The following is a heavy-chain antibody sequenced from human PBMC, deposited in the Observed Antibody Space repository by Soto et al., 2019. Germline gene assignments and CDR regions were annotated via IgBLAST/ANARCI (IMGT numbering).Heavy chain of an antibody. Sequence: GSLRLSCAASGFTVSSNYMSWVRQAPGKGLEWVSVIYSCGSTYYADSVKGRFTISRDNSKNTLYLQMNSLRAEDTAVYYCAKAGKGYLYCSSTSCYWAYWGQGTLVTVSS. CDR1: GFTVSSNY. V-gene: IGHV3-53*01. CDR2: IYSCGST. CDR3: AKAGKGYLYCSSTSCYWAY. J-gene: IGHJ4*02. D-gene: IGHD2-2*01.